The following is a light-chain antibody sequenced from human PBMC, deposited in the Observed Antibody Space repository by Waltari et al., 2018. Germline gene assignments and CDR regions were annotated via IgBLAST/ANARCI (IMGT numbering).Light chain of an antibody. J-gene: IGKJ4*01. Sequence: EIVLTQSPATLSLSPGERATLSCRASQSVSHYLAWYQQKPGQVPRLLIHDASTRATGIPARFSGSGSGTDFTLTISSLEPEDFAVYFCQQRSNWPLTFGGGTKVEIK. CDR2: DAS. CDR1: QSVSHY. CDR3: QQRSNWPLT. V-gene: IGKV3-11*01.